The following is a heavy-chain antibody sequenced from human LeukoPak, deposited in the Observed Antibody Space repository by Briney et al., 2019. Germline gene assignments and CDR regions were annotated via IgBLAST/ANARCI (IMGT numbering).Heavy chain of an antibody. V-gene: IGHV3-30*04. J-gene: IGHJ4*02. CDR1: GFTFSSYA. Sequence: PGGSLRLSCAASGFTFSSYAMHWVRQAPGKGLEWVAVISYDGSNKYYADSVKGRFTISRDNSKNTLYLQMNSLRAEDTAVYYCASTYYYDSSGYYSLDYWGQGTLVTVSS. D-gene: IGHD3-22*01. CDR3: ASTYYYDSSGYYSLDY. CDR2: ISYDGSNK.